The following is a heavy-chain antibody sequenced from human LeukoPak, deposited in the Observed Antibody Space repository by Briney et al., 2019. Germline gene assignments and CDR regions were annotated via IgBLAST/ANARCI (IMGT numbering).Heavy chain of an antibody. V-gene: IGHV4-4*07. D-gene: IGHD3-3*01. CDR3: ARTRITIFGVATNDAFDI. CDR1: GGSISSYY. Sequence: ASETLSLTCTVSGGSISSYYWSWIRQPAGKGLEWIGRIYTSGSTNYNPSLKSRVTISVDTSKNQFSLKLSSVTAADTAVYYCARTRITIFGVATNDAFDIWGQGTMVTVSS. CDR2: IYTSGST. J-gene: IGHJ3*02.